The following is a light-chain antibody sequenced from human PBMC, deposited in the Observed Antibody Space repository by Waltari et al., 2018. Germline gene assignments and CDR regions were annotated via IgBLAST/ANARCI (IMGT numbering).Light chain of an antibody. Sequence: GLTQSPATLLLSQEERSTFPCRASQSIGRYLVWYQQKPGQAPRLLIYAASTRATGIPDRFSGSGYGTDFSLTISRLEPEDFAVYYCQNHERFPATFGQGTKVEIK. J-gene: IGKJ1*01. CDR1: QSIGRY. CDR3: QNHERFPAT. CDR2: AAS. V-gene: IGKV3D-20*02.